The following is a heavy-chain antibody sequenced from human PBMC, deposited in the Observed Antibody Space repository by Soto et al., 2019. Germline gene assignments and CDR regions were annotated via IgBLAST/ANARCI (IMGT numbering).Heavy chain of an antibody. J-gene: IGHJ4*02. CDR3: ARHASIFGVVGPFDY. Sequence: GGSLRLSCAASGFTFSSYAMSWVRQAPGEGLEWVSAISGSGGSTYYADSVKGRFTISRDNSKNTLYLQMNSLRAEDTAVYYCARHASIFGVVGPFDYWGQGTLVTVSS. CDR1: GFTFSSYA. D-gene: IGHD3-3*01. CDR2: ISGSGGST. V-gene: IGHV3-23*01.